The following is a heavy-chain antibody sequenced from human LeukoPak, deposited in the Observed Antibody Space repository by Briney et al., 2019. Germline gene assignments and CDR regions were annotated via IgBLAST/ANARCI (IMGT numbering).Heavy chain of an antibody. CDR1: GFTFSSYA. Sequence: GGSLRLSCAASGFTFSSYAMSWVRQAPGKGLEWVSYISSSCSTIYYADSVKGRFTISRDNAKNSLYLQMNSLRAGDTAVYYCAELGITMIGGVWGKGTTVTISS. V-gene: IGHV3-48*04. J-gene: IGHJ6*04. CDR3: AELGITMIGGV. D-gene: IGHD3-10*02. CDR2: ISSSCSTI.